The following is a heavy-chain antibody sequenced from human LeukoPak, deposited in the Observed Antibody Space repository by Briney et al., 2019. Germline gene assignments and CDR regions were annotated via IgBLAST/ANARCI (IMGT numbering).Heavy chain of an antibody. CDR1: GFTFSSYW. D-gene: IGHD5-12*01. CDR2: INGVGRNI. Sequence: PGGSLRLSCVASGFTFSSYWMHWVRQDPRKGLVWVSRINGVGRNINYADSVRGRFTISRDNAKNSLYLQMNSLRAEDTALYYCAKDKTSVATASFDYWGQGTLVTVSS. J-gene: IGHJ4*02. V-gene: IGHV3-74*01. CDR3: AKDKTSVATASFDY.